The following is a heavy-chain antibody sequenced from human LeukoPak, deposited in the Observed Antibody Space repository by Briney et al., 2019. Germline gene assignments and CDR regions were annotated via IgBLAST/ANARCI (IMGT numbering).Heavy chain of an antibody. Sequence: PSETLSLTCAVSGYSISSGYYWGWIRQPPGKGLEWFGSIYHSGSTYYNPSLKSRVTISVDTSKNQFSLKLSSVTAADTAVYYCARRYMRVVPAAIREGDAFDIWGQGTMVTVSS. J-gene: IGHJ3*02. CDR3: ARRYMRVVPAAIREGDAFDI. CDR1: GYSISSGYY. V-gene: IGHV4-38-2*01. CDR2: IYHSGST. D-gene: IGHD2-2*02.